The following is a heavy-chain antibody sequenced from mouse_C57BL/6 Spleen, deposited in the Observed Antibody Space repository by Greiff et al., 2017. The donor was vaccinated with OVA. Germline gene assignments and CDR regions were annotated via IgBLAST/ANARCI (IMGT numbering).Heavy chain of an antibody. CDR1: GYTFTSYW. D-gene: IGHD2-5*01. CDR3: AIYYRNHFAY. V-gene: IGHV1-55*01. Sequence: QVQLQQPGAELVQPGASVKMSCKASGYTFTSYWITWVKQRPGQGLEWIGDIYPGSGSTNYNEKFKSKATLTVDTSSSTAYMQLSSLTSEDYAVNWCAIYYRNHFAYWGQGTMVTVSA. J-gene: IGHJ3*01. CDR2: IYPGSGST.